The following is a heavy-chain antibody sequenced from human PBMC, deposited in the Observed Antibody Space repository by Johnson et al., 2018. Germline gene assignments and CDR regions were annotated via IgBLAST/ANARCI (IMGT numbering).Heavy chain of an antibody. CDR1: GGTFSNHG. Sequence: QVQLVQSGAEVKETGSSVKVSCKASGGTFSNHGINWVRQAPGHGLEWRGGIIPVFGTTNYAQKFQGRVTITADESTSTAYMELSSLTSEDTAVYYCARGYCGGDCYSLSIDVWGQGTLVIVSS. D-gene: IGHD2-21*02. V-gene: IGHV1-69*12. J-gene: IGHJ4*02. CDR3: ARGYCGGDCYSLSIDV. CDR2: IIPVFGTT.